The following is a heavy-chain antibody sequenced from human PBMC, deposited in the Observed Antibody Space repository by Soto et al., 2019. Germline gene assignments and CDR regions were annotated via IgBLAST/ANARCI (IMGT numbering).Heavy chain of an antibody. Sequence: LRLSCGASGFSFSAYGMHWVRQAPGKGLEWVAVVWLAGINICYADSVRGRFTISRDDSSDTLYLQMNGLRAEDTAVYYCGRALHTTTVTRGGMDVWGQGTTVTVSS. CDR3: GRALHTTTVTRGGMDV. CDR1: GFSFSAYG. D-gene: IGHD4-17*01. V-gene: IGHV3-33*01. CDR2: VWLAGINI. J-gene: IGHJ6*02.